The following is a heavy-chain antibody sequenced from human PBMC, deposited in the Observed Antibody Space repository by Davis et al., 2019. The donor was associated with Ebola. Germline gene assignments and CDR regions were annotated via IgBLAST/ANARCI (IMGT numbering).Heavy chain of an antibody. J-gene: IGHJ6*03. Sequence: PGGSLRLSCAASGFTFSSYAMSWVRQAPGKGLEWVSAISGSGGSTYYADSVKGRFTISRDNSKNTLYLQMNSLRAEDTAVYYCARGKLHVVCSSTSCYRYGDYYYYYMDVWGKGTTVTVSS. CDR1: GFTFSSYA. CDR3: ARGKLHVVCSSTSCYRYGDYYYYYMDV. D-gene: IGHD2-2*01. V-gene: IGHV3-23*01. CDR2: ISGSGGST.